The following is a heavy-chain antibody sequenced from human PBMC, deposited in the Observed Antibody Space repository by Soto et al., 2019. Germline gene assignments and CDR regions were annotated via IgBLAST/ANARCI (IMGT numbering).Heavy chain of an antibody. CDR2: ISAYNGNT. Sequence: GVSVKVCSKASGYTLNIYGISWLRKAPGQGLEWMGWISAYNGNTNYAQKLQGRVTMTTDTSTSTAYMELRSLRSDDTAVYYCARGVSGWSPNFDYWGQGTLVTVSS. J-gene: IGHJ4*02. D-gene: IGHD6-19*01. V-gene: IGHV1-18*01. CDR3: ARGVSGWSPNFDY. CDR1: GYTLNIYG.